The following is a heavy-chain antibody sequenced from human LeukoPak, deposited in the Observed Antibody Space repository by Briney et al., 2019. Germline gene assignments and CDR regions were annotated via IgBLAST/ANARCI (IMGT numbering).Heavy chain of an antibody. J-gene: IGHJ5*02. D-gene: IGHD6-13*01. CDR3: ARDPRIAAAGGEWFDP. Sequence: ASVKVSCKASGYTFTSYGISWVRQAPGQGLEWMGWISAYNGNTNYAQKLQGRVTMTTGTSTSTAYMELRSLRSDDTAVYYCARDPRIAAAGGEWFDPWGQGTLVTVSS. CDR2: ISAYNGNT. V-gene: IGHV1-18*01. CDR1: GYTFTSYG.